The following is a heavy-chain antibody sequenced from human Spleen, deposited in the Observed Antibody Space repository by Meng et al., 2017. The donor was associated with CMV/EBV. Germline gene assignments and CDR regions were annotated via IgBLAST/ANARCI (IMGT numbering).Heavy chain of an antibody. CDR1: GTFSSYA. Sequence: GTFSSYAISWVRQAPGQGLEWMGGIIPIFGTANYAQKFQGRVTITTDESTSTAYMELSSLRSEDTAVYYCARGTYYYDSSGYYLDYWGQGTLVTVSS. J-gene: IGHJ4*02. CDR3: ARGTYYYDSSGYYLDY. CDR2: IIPIFGTA. V-gene: IGHV1-69*05. D-gene: IGHD3-22*01.